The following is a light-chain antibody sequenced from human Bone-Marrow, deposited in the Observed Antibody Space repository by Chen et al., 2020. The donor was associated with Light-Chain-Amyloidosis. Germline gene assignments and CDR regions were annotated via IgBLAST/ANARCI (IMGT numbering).Light chain of an antibody. CDR2: RDT. CDR3: QSADSSGTYEVI. CDR1: DLLTKY. V-gene: IGLV3-25*03. Sequence: SYELTQPPSVSVSPGQPARIPCSGDDLLTKYAYWYQQKPGQAPVLVIHRDTERPSGISERFSGSSSGTTATLTISGVQAEDEADYHCQSADSSGTYEVIFGGGTKLTVL. J-gene: IGLJ2*01.